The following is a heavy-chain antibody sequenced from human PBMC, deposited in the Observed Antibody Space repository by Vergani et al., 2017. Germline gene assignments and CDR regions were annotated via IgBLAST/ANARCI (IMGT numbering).Heavy chain of an antibody. Sequence: QVQLQESGPGLVKPSQTLSLTCTVSGGSISSGSYYWSWIRQPAGKGLEWIGRIYTSGSTNYNPSLKSRVTISVDTSKNQFTLKLSSVTAADTAVYYCAGDPLNTGGYWGQGTLVTVSS. CDR2: IYTSGST. CDR3: AGDPLNTGGY. CDR1: GGSISSGSYY. D-gene: IGHD7-27*01. V-gene: IGHV4-61*02. J-gene: IGHJ4*02.